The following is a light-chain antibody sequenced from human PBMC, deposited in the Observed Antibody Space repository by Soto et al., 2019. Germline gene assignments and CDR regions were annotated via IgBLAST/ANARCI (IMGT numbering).Light chain of an antibody. Sequence: DIQMTQSPSSLSASVGDRVTITCRASQSNSNYLNWYQQKPGKAPNLLIYAASSLQSGVPSRFSGRGSGTYFALTISSLQHEDFATYYCQQSDSTPYTFGQGTKLEIK. CDR1: QSNSNY. CDR2: AAS. V-gene: IGKV1-39*01. J-gene: IGKJ2*01. CDR3: QQSDSTPYT.